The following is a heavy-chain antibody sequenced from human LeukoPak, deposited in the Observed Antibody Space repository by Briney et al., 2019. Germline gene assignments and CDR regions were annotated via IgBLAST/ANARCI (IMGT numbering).Heavy chain of an antibody. J-gene: IGHJ5*02. CDR1: GGSISSYY. CDR3: ARHPPRYNWNPREGWFDP. CDR2: IYYSGST. V-gene: IGHV4-59*01. D-gene: IGHD1-20*01. Sequence: SETLSLTCTVSGGSISSYYWSWIRQPPGKGLEWIGYIYYSGSTNYNPSLKSRVTISVDTSKNQFSLKLSSVTAADTAVYYCARHPPRYNWNPREGWFDPWGQGTLVTVSS.